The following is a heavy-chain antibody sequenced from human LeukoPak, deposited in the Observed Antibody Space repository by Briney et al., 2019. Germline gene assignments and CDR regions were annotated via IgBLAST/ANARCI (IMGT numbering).Heavy chain of an antibody. CDR2: INGGGGST. D-gene: IGHD6-13*01. Sequence: QPGGSLLLSCAASGFHLSNYALSWARPAPGKGLEWVAAINGGGGSTYYADSVKGRITISRDNSKNTLYLQMNSLRAEDTAVYYCAKAEADERLAAAVLIFDYWGQGTLVTVSS. CDR1: GFHLSNYA. CDR3: AKAEADERLAAAVLIFDY. J-gene: IGHJ4*02. V-gene: IGHV3-23*01.